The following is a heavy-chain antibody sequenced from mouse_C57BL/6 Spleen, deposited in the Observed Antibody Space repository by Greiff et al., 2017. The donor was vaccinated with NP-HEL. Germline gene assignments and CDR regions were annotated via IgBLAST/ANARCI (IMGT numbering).Heavy chain of an antibody. Sequence: QVQLQQPGAELVRPGSSVKLSCKASGYTFTSYWMHWVKQRPIQGLEWIGNIDPSDSETHYNQKFKDKATLTVDKSSSTAYMQLSSLTSEDSAVYYCARGIYYYGSSGAMDYWGQGTSVTVSS. CDR1: GYTFTSYW. V-gene: IGHV1-52*01. CDR2: IDPSDSET. CDR3: ARGIYYYGSSGAMDY. J-gene: IGHJ4*01. D-gene: IGHD1-1*01.